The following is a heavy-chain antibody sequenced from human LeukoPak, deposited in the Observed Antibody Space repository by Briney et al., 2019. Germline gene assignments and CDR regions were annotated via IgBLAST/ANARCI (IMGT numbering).Heavy chain of an antibody. D-gene: IGHD3-22*01. CDR2: IYYSGST. CDR3: ARRGYDSSGYYFLV. CDR1: GGSISSSSYY. Sequence: SETLSLTCTVSGGSISSSSYYWGWIRQPPGKGLEWIGSIYYSGSTCYNPSLKSRVTISVDTSKNQFSLKLSSVTAADTAVYYCARRGYDSSGYYFLVWGQGTLVTVSS. J-gene: IGHJ4*02. V-gene: IGHV4-39*01.